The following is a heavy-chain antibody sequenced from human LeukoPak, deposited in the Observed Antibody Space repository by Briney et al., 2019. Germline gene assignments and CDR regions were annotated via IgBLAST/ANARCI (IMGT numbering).Heavy chain of an antibody. D-gene: IGHD6-13*01. CDR2: IIPIFGTA. CDR1: GGTFSSYA. V-gene: IGHV1-69*05. J-gene: IGHJ3*02. Sequence: GASVKVSCKASGGTFSSYAISWVRQAPGQGLEWMGRIIPIFGTANYAQKFQGGVTITTDESTSTAYMELSSLRSEDTAVYYCARGYSSWDDAFDIWGQGTMVTVSS. CDR3: ARGYSSWDDAFDI.